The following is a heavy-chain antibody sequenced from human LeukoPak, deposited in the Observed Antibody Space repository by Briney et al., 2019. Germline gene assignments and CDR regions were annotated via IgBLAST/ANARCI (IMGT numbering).Heavy chain of an antibody. CDR3: ASGSGYYYDSSGYPGWFDP. V-gene: IGHV4-39*07. CDR2: IYYSGST. J-gene: IGHJ5*02. D-gene: IGHD3-22*01. CDR1: GGSISSSSYY. Sequence: SETLSLTCTVSGGSISSSSYYWGWIRQPPGKGLEWIGSIYYSGSTYYNPSLKSRVTISVDTSKNQFSLKLSSVTAADTAVYYCASGSGYYYDSSGYPGWFDPWGQGTLVTVSS.